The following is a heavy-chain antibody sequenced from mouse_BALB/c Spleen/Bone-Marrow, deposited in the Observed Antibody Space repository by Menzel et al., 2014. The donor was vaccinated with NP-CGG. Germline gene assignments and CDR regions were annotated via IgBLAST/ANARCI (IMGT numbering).Heavy chain of an antibody. CDR3: AGSTPLAY. J-gene: IGHJ3*01. D-gene: IGHD1-1*01. CDR1: GYAFSRSW. V-gene: IGHV1-80*01. Sequence: QVQLQQSGAELVRPGSSVKISCKASGYAFSRSWMNWVKQRPGQGLEWIGQIYPGDDDTNYSGKFKGRATLTADKSSSTAYMQLSSLTSEDSAVYFCAGSTPLAYWGQGTLVTVSA. CDR2: IYPGDDDT.